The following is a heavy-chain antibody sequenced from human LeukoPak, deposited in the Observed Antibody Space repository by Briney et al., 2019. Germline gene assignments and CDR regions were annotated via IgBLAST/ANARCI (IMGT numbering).Heavy chain of an antibody. D-gene: IGHD2-8*01. J-gene: IGHJ4*02. CDR2: IWYDGSNK. CDR1: GFTFSSYW. CDR3: ARGVGVYPYYFDY. V-gene: IGHV3-33*08. Sequence: GGSLRLSCAASGFTFSSYWMSWVRQAPGKGLEWVAVIWYDGSNKYYADSVKGRFTISRDNSKNTLYLQMNSLRAEDTAVYYCARGVGVYPYYFDYWGQGTLVTVSS.